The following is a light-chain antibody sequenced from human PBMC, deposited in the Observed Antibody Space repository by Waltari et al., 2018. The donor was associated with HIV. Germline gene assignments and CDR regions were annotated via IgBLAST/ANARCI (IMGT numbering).Light chain of an antibody. J-gene: IGKJ2*01. CDR3: QHLNSYSYT. V-gene: IGKV1-9*01. CDR2: AAS. Sequence: DIQLTQSPSFLSASVGDRVTITCRASQGISSYLAWYQQKPGKVPKLLIYAASTLQSGVPSRFSGSGSGTEFTLTINSLQPEDFATYYCQHLNSYSYTFGQGTKLEIK. CDR1: QGISSY.